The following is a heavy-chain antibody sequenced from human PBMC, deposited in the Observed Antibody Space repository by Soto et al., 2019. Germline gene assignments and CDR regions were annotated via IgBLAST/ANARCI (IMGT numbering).Heavy chain of an antibody. CDR1: GFTISSYW. J-gene: IGHJ6*03. CDR3: ARESRGYCSGGSCPGNMDV. V-gene: IGHV3-74*01. Sequence: PGRPLRLSSTASGFTISSYWMHCVRQTPGKGLVWVSRINSDGSSTSYADSVKGRFTISRDNAKNTLYLQMNSLRAEDTAVYYCARESRGYCSGGSCPGNMDVWGKGTTVTVYS. D-gene: IGHD2-15*01. CDR2: INSDGSST.